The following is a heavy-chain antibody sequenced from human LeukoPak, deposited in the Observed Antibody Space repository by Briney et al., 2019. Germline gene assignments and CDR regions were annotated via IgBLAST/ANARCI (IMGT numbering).Heavy chain of an antibody. V-gene: IGHV3-48*04. J-gene: IGHJ6*03. D-gene: IGHD6-13*01. CDR2: ISSSGSTI. CDR3: AKGTSGIIAGGHDYYMDV. CDR1: GFTFSSYS. Sequence: GGSLRLSCAASGFTFSSYSMNWVRQAPGKGLEWVSYISSSGSTIYYADSVKGRFTISRDNAKNSLYLQMNSLRAEDTAVYFCAKGTSGIIAGGHDYYMDVWGKGTTVTISS.